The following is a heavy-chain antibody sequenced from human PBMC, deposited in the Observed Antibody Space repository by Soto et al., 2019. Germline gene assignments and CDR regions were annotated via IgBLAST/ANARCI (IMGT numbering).Heavy chain of an antibody. V-gene: IGHV3-23*01. CDR3: AKDKYSYGPKPFDY. CDR1: GFTFSSYA. CDR2: ISGSGGST. Sequence: PXXSLRLSYAASGFTFSSYAMRWVLQAPGKGLEWVSAISGSGGSTYYADSVKGRFTISRDNSKNTLYLQMNSLRAEDTAVYYCAKDKYSYGPKPFDYWGQGTLVTVSS. D-gene: IGHD5-18*01. J-gene: IGHJ4*02.